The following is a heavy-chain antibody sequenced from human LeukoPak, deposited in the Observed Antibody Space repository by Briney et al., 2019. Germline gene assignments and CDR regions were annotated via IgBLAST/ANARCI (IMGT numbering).Heavy chain of an antibody. D-gene: IGHD3-10*01. J-gene: IGHJ4*02. V-gene: IGHV4-39*01. CDR1: GGSINSSNYY. CDR3: ARQWYYYGSGSCFDY. Sequence: PSETLSLTCTVSGGSINSSNYYWGWIRQPPGKGLEWIGSIHYTGSTYYNPALKSRVTISVDGSKNQISLRLSTVTAPDMAVYYCARQWYYYGSGSCFDYWGQGTLVTVSS. CDR2: IHYTGST.